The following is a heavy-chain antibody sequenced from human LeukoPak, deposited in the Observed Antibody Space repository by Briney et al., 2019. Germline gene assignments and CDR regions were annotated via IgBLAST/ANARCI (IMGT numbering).Heavy chain of an antibody. CDR3: ARGSIAAR. V-gene: IGHV4-59*11. J-gene: IGHJ4*02. CDR1: GGSISSHY. D-gene: IGHD6-6*01. CDR2: IYYSGST. Sequence: SETLSLTCTVSGGSISSHYWSWIRQPPGKGLEWIGYIYYSGSTNYNPSLKSRVTISVDTSKNQFSLKLSSVTAADTAVYYCARGSIAARWGQGTLVSVCS.